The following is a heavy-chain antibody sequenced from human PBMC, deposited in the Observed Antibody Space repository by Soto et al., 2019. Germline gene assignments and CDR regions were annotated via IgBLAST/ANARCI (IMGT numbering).Heavy chain of an antibody. V-gene: IGHV3-30*04. J-gene: IGHJ4*02. CDR1: RFTFNSLS. Sequence: QVQLVESGGSMVQPGTSLRLSCAASRFTFNSLSLDWVRQRPDKGLEWVAVISHDGRVTFYADFVKGRFTVSRDKSKNTIYLQVNSLRAEDTAVYYCAREPYGDSQYFDYWGQGTLVTVS. D-gene: IGHD2-21*02. CDR2: ISHDGRVT. CDR3: AREPYGDSQYFDY.